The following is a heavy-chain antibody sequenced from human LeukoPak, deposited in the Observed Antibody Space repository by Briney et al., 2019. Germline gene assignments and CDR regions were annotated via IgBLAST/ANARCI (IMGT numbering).Heavy chain of an antibody. J-gene: IGHJ6*02. V-gene: IGHV4-59*01. D-gene: IGHD6-19*01. Sequence: SETLSLTCTVSGGPISSYYWSWIRQPPGKGLEWIGYVYYSGSTNYNPSLKSRVTISVDTSKNQFSLKLSSVTAADTAVYYCAFDSSGGSYYGMDVWGQGTTVTVSS. CDR1: GGPISSYY. CDR3: AFDSSGGSYYGMDV. CDR2: VYYSGST.